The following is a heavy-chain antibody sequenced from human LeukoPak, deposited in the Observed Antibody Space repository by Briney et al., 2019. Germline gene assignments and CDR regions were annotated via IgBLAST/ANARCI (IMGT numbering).Heavy chain of an antibody. Sequence: ASVTVSCKASGYTFTGYYMHWVRHAPGQELEWMGWINPNSGGTNFAQKFQGRVTMTRDTSISTAYMELSRLRSDDTAVYYCARAGFVVVADFDYWGQGTLVTVSS. CDR3: ARAGFVVVADFDY. CDR1: GYTFTGYY. V-gene: IGHV1-2*02. D-gene: IGHD2-15*01. CDR2: INPNSGGT. J-gene: IGHJ4*02.